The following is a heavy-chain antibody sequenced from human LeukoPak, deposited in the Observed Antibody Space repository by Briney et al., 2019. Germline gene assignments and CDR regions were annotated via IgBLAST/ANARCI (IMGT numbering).Heavy chain of an antibody. CDR2: INPSSGGT. Sequence: GASVKVSCKASGYTFTDYYMHWVRQAPGQGLEWMGWINPSSGGTNYAQKFQGRVTVTRDTSISTAYMDLSRLRSDDTAVYYCARDLGYCSGGSCYSYYYYMDVWGKGTTVTISS. CDR3: ARDLGYCSGGSCYSYYYYMDV. CDR1: GYTFTDYY. V-gene: IGHV1-2*02. J-gene: IGHJ6*03. D-gene: IGHD2-15*01.